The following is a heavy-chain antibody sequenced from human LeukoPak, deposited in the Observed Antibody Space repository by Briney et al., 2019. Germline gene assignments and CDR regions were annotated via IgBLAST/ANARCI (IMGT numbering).Heavy chain of an antibody. D-gene: IGHD6-13*01. CDR2: ISSSSSTI. CDR1: GFTFSSYS. CDR3: ARAAAALYFQH. Sequence: GGSLRLSCAASGFTFSSYSMNWVRQAPGKGLEWVSYISSSSSTIYYADSAKGRFTISRDNAKNSLYLQMNSLRAEDTAVYYCARAAAALYFQHWGQGTLVTVSS. V-gene: IGHV3-48*04. J-gene: IGHJ1*01.